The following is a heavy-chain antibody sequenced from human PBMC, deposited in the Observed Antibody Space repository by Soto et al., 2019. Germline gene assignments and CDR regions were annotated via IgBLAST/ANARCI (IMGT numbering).Heavy chain of an antibody. Sequence: QVQLQESGPGLVKPSETLSLTCTVSGGSISSYYWSWIRQPPGKGLEWIGYIYYSGSTNYNPSLKSRVTISGDTSKNQFSLKLSSVTAADTAVYYCATWDVGYSYGYFDYWGQGTLVTVSS. CDR3: ATWDVGYSYGYFDY. CDR2: IYYSGST. V-gene: IGHV4-59*08. J-gene: IGHJ4*02. D-gene: IGHD5-18*01. CDR1: GGSISSYY.